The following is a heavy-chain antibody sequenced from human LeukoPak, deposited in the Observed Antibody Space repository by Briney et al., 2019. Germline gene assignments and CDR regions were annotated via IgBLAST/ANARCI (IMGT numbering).Heavy chain of an antibody. Sequence: PSETLSLTCTVPGGSISSSYWSWSRPPPGKGLEWIGYIYYSGSTNYNPSLKSRVTISVDTSKNQFSLKLSSVTAADTAVHYCATRTLTYWYFDLWGRGTLVTVSS. CDR3: ATRTLTYWYFDL. V-gene: IGHV4-59*01. J-gene: IGHJ2*01. D-gene: IGHD1-14*01. CDR1: GGSISSSY. CDR2: IYYSGST.